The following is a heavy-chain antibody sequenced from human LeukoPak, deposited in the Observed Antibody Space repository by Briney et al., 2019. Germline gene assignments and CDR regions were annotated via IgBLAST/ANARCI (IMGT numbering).Heavy chain of an antibody. Sequence: SETLSLTCAVYGGSFSSYYWSWIRQPPGKGLEWIGYIYYSGSTNYNPSLKSRVTISVDTSKNQFSLKLSSVTAADTAVYYCARDLYGSGSHQSYGMDVWGQGTTVTVSS. CDR3: ARDLYGSGSHQSYGMDV. V-gene: IGHV4-59*01. D-gene: IGHD3-10*01. CDR1: GGSFSSYY. CDR2: IYYSGST. J-gene: IGHJ6*02.